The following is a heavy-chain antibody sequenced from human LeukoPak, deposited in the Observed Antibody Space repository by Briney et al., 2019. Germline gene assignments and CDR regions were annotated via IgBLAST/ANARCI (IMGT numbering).Heavy chain of an antibody. Sequence: GGSLRLSCAASGFTLSSYAMSWVRQAPGKGLEWVSSITTSSSYIYYADSVKGRFTISRDNAKNSLYLQMNSLRAEDTAAYYCAREFCTNGVCYTLFDYWGQGTLVTVSS. V-gene: IGHV3-21*01. CDR1: GFTLSSYA. D-gene: IGHD2-8*01. CDR2: ITTSSSYI. J-gene: IGHJ4*02. CDR3: AREFCTNGVCYTLFDY.